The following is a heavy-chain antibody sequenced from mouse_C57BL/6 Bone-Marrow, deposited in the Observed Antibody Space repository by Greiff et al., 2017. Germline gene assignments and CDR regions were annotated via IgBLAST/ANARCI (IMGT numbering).Heavy chain of an antibody. CDR2: IRSKSNNYAT. CDR1: GFSFNTYA. D-gene: IGHD1-1*01. J-gene: IGHJ2*01. Sequence: EVKVVESGGGLVQPKGSLKLSCAASGFSFNTYAMNWVRQAPGKGLEWVARIRSKSNNYATYYADSVKDRFTISRDDSESMLYLQMNNLKTEDTAMYYCVRGGSSLYYFDYWGQGTTLTVSS. CDR3: VRGGSSLYYFDY. V-gene: IGHV10-1*01.